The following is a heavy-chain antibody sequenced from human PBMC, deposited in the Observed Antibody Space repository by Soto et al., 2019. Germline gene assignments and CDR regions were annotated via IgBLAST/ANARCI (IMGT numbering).Heavy chain of an antibody. J-gene: IGHJ4*02. CDR2: INPILSMS. D-gene: IGHD3-10*01. CDR1: GDTFSFYT. CDR3: ATSYGSGYRAFDY. V-gene: IGHV1-69*02. Sequence: QVQLVQSGAAVKKPGSSVKVSCKASGDTFSFYTINWVRQAPGLGLEWVGRINPILSMSNYAQKFQGRVTMTADKSTSTAYMELRSLRFEDTAIYYCATSYGSGYRAFDYWGQGALVTVSS.